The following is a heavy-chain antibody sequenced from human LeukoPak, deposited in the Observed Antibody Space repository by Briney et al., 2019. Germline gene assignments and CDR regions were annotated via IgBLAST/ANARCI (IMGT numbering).Heavy chain of an antibody. CDR1: GGTFSSYA. CDR2: IIPIFGTA. J-gene: IGHJ4*02. CDR3: ARDPIEEGDSGTAGY. Sequence: SVKVSCTASGGTFSSYAISWVRQAPGQGLEWMGGIIPIFGTANYAQKFQGRVTITADESTSTAYMELSSLRSEDTAVYYCARDPIEEGDSGTAGYWGQGTLVTVSS. D-gene: IGHD1-26*01. V-gene: IGHV1-69*01.